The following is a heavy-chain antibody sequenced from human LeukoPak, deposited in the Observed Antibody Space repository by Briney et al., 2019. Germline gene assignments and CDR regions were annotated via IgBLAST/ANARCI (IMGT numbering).Heavy chain of an antibody. D-gene: IGHD6-13*01. Sequence: SETLSLTCSVSGASISGYYWSWIRQSPGKGLEWIGYSFYPGSTNYRPSLKGRVTISVDTSKNQFSLNLNSVTAADTAIYYCARQEISSSYYGLDYWGQGTLVTVSS. V-gene: IGHV4-59*08. CDR3: ARQEISSSYYGLDY. CDR1: GASISGYY. CDR2: SFYPGST. J-gene: IGHJ4*02.